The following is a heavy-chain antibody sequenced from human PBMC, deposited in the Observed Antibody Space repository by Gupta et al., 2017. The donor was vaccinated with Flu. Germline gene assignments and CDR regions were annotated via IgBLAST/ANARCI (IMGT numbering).Heavy chain of an antibody. V-gene: IGHV7-4-1*02. D-gene: IGHD1-7*01. Sequence: YAINWVRQAPGQGREVMGGINTNSGKPTYAQGFTGRFVFSLDTSGSTAYLQISSLKAEDTAVYYCARVPNWNSVYNWLDPWGQGTLVTVSS. CDR3: ARVPNWNSVYNWLDP. J-gene: IGHJ5*02. CDR1: YA. CDR2: INTNSGKP.